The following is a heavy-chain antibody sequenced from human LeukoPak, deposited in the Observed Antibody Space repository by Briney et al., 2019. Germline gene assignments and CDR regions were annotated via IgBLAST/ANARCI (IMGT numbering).Heavy chain of an antibody. CDR3: ARMTIDIVVVPAAILYDY. CDR1: GYTFTGYY. V-gene: IGHV1-2*02. CDR2: INPNSGGT. Sequence: ASVKVSCKASGYTFTGYYMHWVRQAPGQGLEWMGWINPNSGGTNYAQKFQGRVTMTRDTSISTAYMELSRLRSDDTAMYYCARMTIDIVVVPAAILYDYWGQGTLVTVSS. J-gene: IGHJ4*02. D-gene: IGHD2-2*01.